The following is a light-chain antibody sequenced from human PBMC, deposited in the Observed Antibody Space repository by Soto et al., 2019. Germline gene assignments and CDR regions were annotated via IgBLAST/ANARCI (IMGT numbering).Light chain of an antibody. CDR1: QDIRND. J-gene: IGKJ2*01. CDR3: LQDYDSPYT. V-gene: IGKV1-6*01. CDR2: AAS. Sequence: AIQMTQSPPSLSASVGDRVTITCRASQDIRNDLGWYQQKPGKAPNLLIYAASSLQSTVPSRFSGSGSGTDSTLTISSLQPEDSATYYCLQDYDSPYTFGQGTKLEIK.